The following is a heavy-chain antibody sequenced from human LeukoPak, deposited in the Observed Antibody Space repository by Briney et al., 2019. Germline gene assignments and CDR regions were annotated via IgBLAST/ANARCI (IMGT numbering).Heavy chain of an antibody. CDR2: ISGSGGST. D-gene: IGHD3-16*02. Sequence: GGSLRLSCAASGFSFSDYAMSWVRQAPGKGLEWVSAISGSGGSTYYADSVKGRFTISRDNSKNTLYLQMNSLRAEDTAVYYCALNGREVPSGAFDIWGQGTMVTVSS. CDR3: ALNGREVPSGAFDI. J-gene: IGHJ3*02. V-gene: IGHV3-23*01. CDR1: GFSFSDYA.